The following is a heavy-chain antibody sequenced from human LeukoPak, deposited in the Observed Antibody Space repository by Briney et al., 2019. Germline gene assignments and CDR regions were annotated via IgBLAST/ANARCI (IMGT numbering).Heavy chain of an antibody. CDR1: GGSISSSSYY. CDR3: AREAQLTGDDY. Sequence: SETLSLTCTVSGGSISSSSYYWGWIRQPPGKGLGWIGSIYYSGSTYYNPSLKSRVTISVDTSKNQFSLKLSSVTAADTAVYYCAREAQLTGDDYWGQGTLVTVSS. CDR2: IYYSGST. J-gene: IGHJ4*02. V-gene: IGHV4-39*07. D-gene: IGHD7-27*01.